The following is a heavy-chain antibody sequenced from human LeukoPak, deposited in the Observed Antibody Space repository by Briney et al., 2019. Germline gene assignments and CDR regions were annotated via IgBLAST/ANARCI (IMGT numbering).Heavy chain of an antibody. Sequence: GGSLRLSCAASGFTFSSYWMSWVRQAPGRGLEWVAAISGSGGSTYYADSVKGRFPISRDNSKNTLHLQMNSLRAEDTAVYHCVRQLGYCSDGSCYFDYWGQGTLVTVSS. J-gene: IGHJ4*02. CDR2: ISGSGGST. V-gene: IGHV3-23*01. D-gene: IGHD2-15*01. CDR1: GFTFSSYW. CDR3: VRQLGYCSDGSCYFDY.